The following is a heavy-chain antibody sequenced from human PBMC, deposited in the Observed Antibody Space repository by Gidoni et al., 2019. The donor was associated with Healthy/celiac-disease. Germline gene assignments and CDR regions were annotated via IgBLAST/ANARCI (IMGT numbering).Heavy chain of an antibody. V-gene: IGHV1-46*01. Sequence: QVQLVQSGAEVKKPGASVKVSCKASGSTFTSYYMHWVRQSPGQGLEWMGIINPSGGSTSYAQKFQGRVTMTRDTSTSTVYMELSSLRSEETAVYDCARDRRGTIFGVVISDYFDYWGQGTLVTVSS. CDR3: ARDRRGTIFGVVISDYFDY. CDR1: GSTFTSYY. J-gene: IGHJ4*02. CDR2: INPSGGST. D-gene: IGHD3-3*01.